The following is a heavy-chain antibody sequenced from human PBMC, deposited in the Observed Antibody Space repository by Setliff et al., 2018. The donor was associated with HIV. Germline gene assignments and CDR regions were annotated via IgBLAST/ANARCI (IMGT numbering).Heavy chain of an antibody. V-gene: IGHV3-9*01. CDR3: ARVDRELLGTFCHMDV. D-gene: IGHD1-26*01. Sequence: GGSLRLSCAASGFTLDDYAMHWVRQAPGKGLEWVSGISWNSGSIGYADSVKGRFTISRDNAESSLYLQMDSLRVEDTAIYYCARVDRELLGTFCHMDVWGKGTTVTVSS. J-gene: IGHJ6*03. CDR2: ISWNSGSI. CDR1: GFTLDDYA.